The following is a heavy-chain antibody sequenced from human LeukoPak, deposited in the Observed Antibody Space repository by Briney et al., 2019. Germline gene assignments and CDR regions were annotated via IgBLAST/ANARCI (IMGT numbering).Heavy chain of an antibody. CDR2: IISGGGV. V-gene: IGHV4-34*12. D-gene: IGHD2-21*01. J-gene: IGHJ4*02. CDR3: ARLRCGHTDVICYNY. CDR1: GVSFSAYS. Sequence: PSETLSLTCAVTGVSFSAYSWSWIRQAPGRGLEWIGEIISGGGVIYNPSLESRATISGDTSENQFSLSLTSVPAADTAVYYCARLRCGHTDVICYNYWGLGTLVTVSS.